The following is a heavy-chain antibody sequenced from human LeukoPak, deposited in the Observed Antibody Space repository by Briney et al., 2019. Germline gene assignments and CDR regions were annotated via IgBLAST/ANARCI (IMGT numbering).Heavy chain of an antibody. CDR3: AKDDYGMDV. CDR2: ISYDGGSK. J-gene: IGHJ6*02. Sequence: PGGSLRLSCAASGFTFSLYDMHWVRQAPGKGLEWVAVISYDGGSKYYADSVKGRFTISRDNSKNTLYLQMNSLGAEDTAVYYCAKDDYGMDVWGQGTTVTVSS. CDR1: GFTFSLYD. V-gene: IGHV3-30*18.